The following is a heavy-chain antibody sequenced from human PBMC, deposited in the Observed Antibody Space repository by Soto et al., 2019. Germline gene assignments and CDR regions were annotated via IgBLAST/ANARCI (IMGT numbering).Heavy chain of an antibody. CDR2: ISGSGGST. CDR1: GFTFSRYA. D-gene: IGHD3-10*01. J-gene: IGHJ4*02. CDR3: AKNNLFGSGTIDY. Sequence: EVQLLGSGGGLVQTGGSLRLSCAASGFTFSRYAMSWVRQAPGKGLEWVSAISGSGGSTYYADSVKGRFTISRDNSKNTLYLQMNSLRAEDTAVYYCAKNNLFGSGTIDYWDPGTLVTVSS. V-gene: IGHV3-23*01.